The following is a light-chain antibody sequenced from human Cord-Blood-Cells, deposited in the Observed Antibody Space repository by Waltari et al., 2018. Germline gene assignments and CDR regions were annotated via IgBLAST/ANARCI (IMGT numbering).Light chain of an antibody. CDR3: AAWDDSLNGVV. Sequence: QSVLTQPPSASGTPGQRVTISCSRSSSNIGSNTVNWYQQLPGTAPKLLIYSNNQRTSGVPDRFSGSKSGTSASLAISGLQSEDEADYYCAAWDDSLNGVVFGGGTKLTVL. CDR2: SNN. V-gene: IGLV1-44*01. CDR1: SSNIGSNT. J-gene: IGLJ2*01.